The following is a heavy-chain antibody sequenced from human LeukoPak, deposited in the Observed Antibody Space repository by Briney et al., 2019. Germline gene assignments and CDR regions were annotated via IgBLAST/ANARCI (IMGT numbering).Heavy chain of an antibody. CDR2: IYPRDGST. J-gene: IGHJ4*02. Sequence: ASVKVSCKASGCTFTSNYIHWVRQAPGQGLEWMGMIYPRDGSTSYAQKFQGRVTVTRDTSTSTVRMELSGLRSEDTAVYYCARDQEGFDYWGQGTLVTVSS. CDR1: GCTFTSNY. V-gene: IGHV1-46*01. CDR3: ARDQEGFDY.